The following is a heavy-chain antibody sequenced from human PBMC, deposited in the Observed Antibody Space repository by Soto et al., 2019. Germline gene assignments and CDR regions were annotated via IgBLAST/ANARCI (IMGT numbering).Heavy chain of an antibody. CDR1: GFIFSDYA. CDR3: AKIPYCGGDCFAFYFEH. CDR2: ISGTGDTT. J-gene: IGHJ4*02. D-gene: IGHD2-21*02. V-gene: IGHV3-23*01. Sequence: GGSLRLSCAASGFIFSDYAMSWVRQAPGKGLEWVSAISGTGDTTYYTDSVKGRFTISRDNSKSMLYVQMNSLRAEDTAVYYCAKIPYCGGDCFAFYFEHWGQGTLVTVSS.